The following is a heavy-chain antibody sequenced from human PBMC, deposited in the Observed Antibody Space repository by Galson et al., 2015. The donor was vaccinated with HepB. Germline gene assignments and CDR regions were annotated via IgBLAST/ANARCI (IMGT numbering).Heavy chain of an antibody. CDR1: GFTFSSYG. Sequence: SLRLSCAASGFTFSSYGMHWVRQAPGKGLEWVAVTSYDGSNKYYADSVKGRFTISRDNSKNTLYLQMNSLRAEDTAVYYCAKDRGTIFGVVTRKRGGFDYWGQGTLVTVSS. D-gene: IGHD3-3*01. J-gene: IGHJ4*02. V-gene: IGHV3-30*18. CDR2: TSYDGSNK. CDR3: AKDRGTIFGVVTRKRGGFDY.